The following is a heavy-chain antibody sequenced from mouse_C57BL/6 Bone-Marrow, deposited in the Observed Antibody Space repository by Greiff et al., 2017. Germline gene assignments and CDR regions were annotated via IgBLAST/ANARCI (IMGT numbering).Heavy chain of an antibody. CDR2: IDPEDGET. Sequence: EVKLVESGAELVKPGASVKLSCTASGFNIKDYYMHWVKQRTEQGLEWIGRIDPEDGETKYAPKFQGKATITADTSSNTAYLQLSSLTSEDTAVYYCASDYGSSYEDFDYWGQGTTLTVSS. V-gene: IGHV14-2*01. D-gene: IGHD1-1*01. CDR3: ASDYGSSYEDFDY. CDR1: GFNIKDYY. J-gene: IGHJ2*01.